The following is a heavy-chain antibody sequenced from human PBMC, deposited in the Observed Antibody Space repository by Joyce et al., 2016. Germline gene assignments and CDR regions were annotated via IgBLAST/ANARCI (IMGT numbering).Heavy chain of an antibody. D-gene: IGHD4-11*01. V-gene: IGHV3-74*01. J-gene: IGHJ3*01. Sequence: EVQLVESGGGLVQPGGSLRLSCTASGFTFGSFWRHWVRQVPGKGLLWVSLIKPDGSETTYADSVRGRFTISRDNAKYTLFLQMNSLRVEDTGVYYCARYSSAWHDGFDLWGQGTVVAVSS. CDR2: IKPDGSET. CDR3: ARYSSAWHDGFDL. CDR1: GFTFGSFW.